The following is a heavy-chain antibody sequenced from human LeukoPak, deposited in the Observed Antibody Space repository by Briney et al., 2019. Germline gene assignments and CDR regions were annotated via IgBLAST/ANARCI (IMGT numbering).Heavy chain of an antibody. D-gene: IGHD5-18*01. CDR3: ARHEGLGSSYRGDYYYYYGMDV. CDR2: IYPGDSDT. Sequence: GESLKISCKGSGYSFTSYWIGWVRQMPGKGLEWMGIIYPGDSDTRYSPSFQGQVTISADKPISTAYLQWSSLKASDTAMYYCARHEGLGSSYRGDYYYYYGMDVWGQGTTVTVSS. V-gene: IGHV5-51*01. J-gene: IGHJ6*02. CDR1: GYSFTSYW.